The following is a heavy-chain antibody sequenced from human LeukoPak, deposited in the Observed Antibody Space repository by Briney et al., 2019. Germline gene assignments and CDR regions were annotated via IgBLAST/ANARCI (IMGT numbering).Heavy chain of an antibody. CDR3: ARVGAITMVRGVMSHFDY. J-gene: IGHJ4*02. CDR2: IYYSGST. Sequence: PSETLSLTCSVSGYFISYGFYWGWIRQPPGKGLERIGSIYYSGSTYYNPSLKSRVTISVDTSKNQFSLKLSSVTAADTAVYYCARVGAITMVRGVMSHFDYWGQGTLVTVSS. CDR1: GYFISYGFY. V-gene: IGHV4-38-2*02. D-gene: IGHD3-10*01.